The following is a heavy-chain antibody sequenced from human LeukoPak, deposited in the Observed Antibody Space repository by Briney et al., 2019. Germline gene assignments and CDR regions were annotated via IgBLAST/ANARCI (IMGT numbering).Heavy chain of an antibody. D-gene: IGHD2-8*01. V-gene: IGHV3-21*01. CDR3: ARLGYCTNGVCYGVVAFDI. J-gene: IGHJ3*02. Sequence: GGSLRLSCAASGLTFSIYAVSWVRRAPGKGLEWVSSISSSSSYIYYADSVKGRFTISRDNAKNSLYLQMNSLRAEDTAVYYCARLGYCTNGVCYGVVAFDIWGQGTMVTVSS. CDR1: GLTFSIYA. CDR2: ISSSSSYI.